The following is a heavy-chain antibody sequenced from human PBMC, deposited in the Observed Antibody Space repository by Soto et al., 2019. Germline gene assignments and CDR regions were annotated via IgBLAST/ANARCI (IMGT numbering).Heavy chain of an antibody. V-gene: IGHV3-23*01. Sequence: GGSLRLSCAASGFTFSTYAISWVRQAPGKGLEWVSTISATDGGTYYADSVTGRFTISRDNSKNTLSLQTTSLRPDATAVYYCANGESSGWPEFDYGGQGT. CDR3: ANGESSGWPEFDY. CDR2: ISATDGGT. CDR1: GFTFSTYA. J-gene: IGHJ4*02. D-gene: IGHD6-19*01.